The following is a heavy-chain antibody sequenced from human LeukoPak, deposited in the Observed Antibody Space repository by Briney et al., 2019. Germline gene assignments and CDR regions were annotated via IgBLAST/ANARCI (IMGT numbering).Heavy chain of an antibody. CDR2: IYYSGST. V-gene: IGHV4-31*03. Sequence: SETLSLTCTVSGGSISSGGYYLNWIRQHPGKGLEWIGYIYYSGSTCYNPSLKSRVTISVDTSKNQFSLKLSSVTAADTAVYYCARGESITIFGVVNWFDPWGQGTLVTVSS. CDR3: ARGESITIFGVVNWFDP. D-gene: IGHD3-3*01. CDR1: GGSISSGGYY. J-gene: IGHJ5*02.